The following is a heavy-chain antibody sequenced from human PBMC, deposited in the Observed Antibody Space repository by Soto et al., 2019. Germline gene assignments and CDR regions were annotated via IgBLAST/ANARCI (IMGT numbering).Heavy chain of an antibody. CDR2: IIPIFGTA. CDR3: ARGTRLIQLWSNFDY. CDR1: GGTFSSYA. J-gene: IGHJ4*02. V-gene: IGHV1-69*13. Sequence: SVKVSCKASGGTFSSYAISWVRQAPGQGLEWMGGIIPIFGTANYAQKFQGRVTISADESTSTAYMELSSLRSEDTAVYYCARGTRLIQLWSNFDYWGQGTLVTVSS. D-gene: IGHD5-18*01.